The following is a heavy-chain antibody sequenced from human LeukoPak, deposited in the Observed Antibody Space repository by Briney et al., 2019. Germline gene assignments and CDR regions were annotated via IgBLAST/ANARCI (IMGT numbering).Heavy chain of an antibody. CDR3: ARMGQWFGELLGPHYGMDV. CDR2: IYYSGST. D-gene: IGHD3-10*01. CDR1: GGSISSYY. J-gene: IGHJ6*02. Sequence: SETLSLTCTVSGGSISSYYWSWIRQPPGKGLEWIGDIYYSGSTNYNPSLKSRVTISVDTSKNQFSLKLSSVTAADTAVYYCARMGQWFGELLGPHYGMDVWGQGTTVTVSS. V-gene: IGHV4-59*08.